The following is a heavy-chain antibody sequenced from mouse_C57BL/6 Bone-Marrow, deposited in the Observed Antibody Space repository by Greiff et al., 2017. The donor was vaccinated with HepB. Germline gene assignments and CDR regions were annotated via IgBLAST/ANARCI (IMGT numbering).Heavy chain of an antibody. J-gene: IGHJ2*01. D-gene: IGHD3-2*02. CDR2: ISDGGSYT. V-gene: IGHV5-4*01. CDR3: ARDSSGYIDY. CDR1: GFTFSSYA. Sequence: EVKVVESGGGLVKPGGSLKLSCAASGFTFSSYAMSWVRQTPEKRLEWVATISDGGSYTYYPDNVKGRVTISRDNATNNLYLQMSHLKSEDTAMYYGARDSSGYIDYWGQGTTLTVSS.